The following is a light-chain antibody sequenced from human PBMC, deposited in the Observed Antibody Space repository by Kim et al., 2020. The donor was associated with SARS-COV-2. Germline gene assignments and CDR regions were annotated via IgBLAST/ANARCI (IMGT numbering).Light chain of an antibody. V-gene: IGLV3-21*04. Sequence: APGETARLACGGDNIGRKSVHWYQRKPGQVPVVVIYYDRDRPSGIPERFSGSNSGNTATLTISRVEAGDEADYYCQVWDDSSDHPVFGGGTQLTVL. CDR1: NIGRKS. CDR3: QVWDDSSDHPV. CDR2: YDR. J-gene: IGLJ2*01.